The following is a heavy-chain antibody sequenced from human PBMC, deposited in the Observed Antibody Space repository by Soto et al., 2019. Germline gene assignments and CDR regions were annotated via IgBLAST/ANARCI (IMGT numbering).Heavy chain of an antibody. D-gene: IGHD6-13*01. Sequence: PGGSLRLSCAASGFTFSSYAMHWVRQAPGKGLEWVAVISYDGSNKYYADSVKGRFTISRDNSKNTLYLQMNSLRAEDTAVYYCARGIAAAGGLHFDDWGQGTLVTVAS. J-gene: IGHJ4*02. CDR2: ISYDGSNK. V-gene: IGHV3-30-3*01. CDR3: ARGIAAAGGLHFDD. CDR1: GFTFSSYA.